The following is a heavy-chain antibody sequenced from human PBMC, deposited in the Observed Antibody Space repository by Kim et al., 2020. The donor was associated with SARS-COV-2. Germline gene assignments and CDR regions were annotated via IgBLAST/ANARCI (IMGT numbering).Heavy chain of an antibody. CDR2: INPNSGGT. CDR3: ARDSDGSYAHLFDY. CDR1: GYTFTGYY. V-gene: IGHV1-2*02. J-gene: IGHJ4*02. D-gene: IGHD3-16*01. Sequence: ASVKVSCKASGYTFTGYYMHWVRQAPGQGLEWMGWINPNSGGTNYAQKFQGRVTMTRDTSISTAYMELSRLRSDDTAVYYCARDSDGSYAHLFDYWGQGTLVTVSS.